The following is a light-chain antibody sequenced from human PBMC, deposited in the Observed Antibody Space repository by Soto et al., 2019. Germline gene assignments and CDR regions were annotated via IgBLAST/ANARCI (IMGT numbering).Light chain of an antibody. J-gene: IGLJ3*02. V-gene: IGLV1-40*01. CDR3: QSYDSSLSGWV. Sequence: QSVLTQPPSVSGAPGQRVTISCTGSSSNIGAGYDVHWYQQLPGTAPKLLISGNSNRPSGVPDRFSGSKSGTSASLAITGLQAEDAADYYCQSYDSSLSGWVFGGETKLTVL. CDR2: GNS. CDR1: SSNIGAGYD.